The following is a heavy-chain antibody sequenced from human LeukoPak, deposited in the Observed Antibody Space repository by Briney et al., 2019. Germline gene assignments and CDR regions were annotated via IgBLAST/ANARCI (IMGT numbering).Heavy chain of an antibody. J-gene: IGHJ3*02. CDR1: GGSFSGYY. V-gene: IGHV4-34*01. Sequence: SETLSLTCAVHGGSFSGYYWSWIRQPPGKGLEWIGEINHSGSTNYNPSLKSRVTISVDTSKNQFSLKLSSVTAADTAVYYCARPNSGSYQRSAFDIWGQGTMVTVSS. D-gene: IGHD1-26*01. CDR3: ARPNSGSYQRSAFDI. CDR2: INHSGST.